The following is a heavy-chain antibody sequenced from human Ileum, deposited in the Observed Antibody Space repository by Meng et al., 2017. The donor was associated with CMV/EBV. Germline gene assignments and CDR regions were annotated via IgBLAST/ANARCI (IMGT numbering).Heavy chain of an antibody. CDR1: FSFRGSA. CDR2: IRSRGKNYAT. Sequence: FSFRGSAIHWVRQASGKELEWVGRIRSRGKNYATTYDSPVKGRFTISRDDSNNMAYLQMNSLKSEDSAVYYCTRDLEDTVGAITSDYWGQGTLVTVSS. CDR3: TRDLEDTVGAITSDY. D-gene: IGHD1-26*01. J-gene: IGHJ4*02. V-gene: IGHV3-73*01.